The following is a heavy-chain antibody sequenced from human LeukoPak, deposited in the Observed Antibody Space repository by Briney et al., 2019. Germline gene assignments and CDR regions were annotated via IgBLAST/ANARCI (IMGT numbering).Heavy chain of an antibody. CDR1: GYSISNGYY. D-gene: IGHD3-22*01. CDR2: IYYSGST. CDR3: ARVPEYYYDSSGYY. Sequence: SETLSLTCTVSGYSISNGYYWGWIRQPPGKGLEWIATIYYSGSTYYNPSLKSRVTISVDTSKNQFSLKLSSVTAADTAVYYCARVPEYYYDSSGYYWGQGTLVTVSS. J-gene: IGHJ4*02. V-gene: IGHV4-38-2*02.